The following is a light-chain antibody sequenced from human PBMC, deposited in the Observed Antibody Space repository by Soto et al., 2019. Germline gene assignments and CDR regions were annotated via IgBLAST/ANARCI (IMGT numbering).Light chain of an antibody. CDR3: QPYNNCPLT. CDR2: DTS. CDR1: QGIGDT. J-gene: IGKJ4*01. Sequence: ELLRRHSPPTLSVSLGECGARSFRASQGIGDTLAWYRHKPGKTPRLLIYDTSTRATGVPTRFSGSRSGAEFTLTINSLQSEDFAVYYCQPYNNCPLTFGGGTKVDIK. V-gene: IGKV3-15*01.